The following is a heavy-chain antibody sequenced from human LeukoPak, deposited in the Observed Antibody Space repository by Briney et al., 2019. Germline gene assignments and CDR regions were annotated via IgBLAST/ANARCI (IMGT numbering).Heavy chain of an antibody. CDR2: ISRSSTYI. J-gene: IGHJ6*03. Sequence: GGSLRLSCAASGFTLSSYGMHWVRQAPGKGLEWVSSISRSSTYIYYADSVKGRFTISRDNAKNSLYLQMNSLRAEDTAVYYCVRGGAAGTNYYYYYYMDVWGKGTTVTVSS. V-gene: IGHV3-21*01. D-gene: IGHD2-15*01. CDR1: GFTLSSYG. CDR3: VRGGAAGTNYYYYYYMDV.